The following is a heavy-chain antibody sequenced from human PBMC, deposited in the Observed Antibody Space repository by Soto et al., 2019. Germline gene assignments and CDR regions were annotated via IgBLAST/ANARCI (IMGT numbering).Heavy chain of an antibody. Sequence: PGGSLRLSCAASGFTFSSYAMHWVRQAPGKGLEWVSVISYDGSTKYYADSVKGRFTISRDNSKNTLYLQMNSLRAEDTAVYYCARDVGYCSGGSCSFFDYWGQGTLVTVSS. J-gene: IGHJ4*02. CDR3: ARDVGYCSGGSCSFFDY. V-gene: IGHV3-30-3*01. D-gene: IGHD2-15*01. CDR2: ISYDGSTK. CDR1: GFTFSSYA.